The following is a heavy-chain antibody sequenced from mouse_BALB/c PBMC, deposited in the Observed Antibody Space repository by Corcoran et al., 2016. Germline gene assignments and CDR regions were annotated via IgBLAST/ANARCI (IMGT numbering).Heavy chain of an antibody. Sequence: EVQLQQSGPELVKPGASVKMSCKDSGYTFTDYYMKWVKQSHGKNLEWIGDVDPNNGGTSYSQNFKGKATLTVDKSSSTAYMQLNSLTSEDSAVYFCARDSYWYFDVWGAGTTVTVSS. CDR3: ARDSYWYFDV. D-gene: IGHD2-12*01. CDR2: VDPNNGGT. J-gene: IGHJ1*01. V-gene: IGHV1-26*01. CDR1: GYTFTDYY.